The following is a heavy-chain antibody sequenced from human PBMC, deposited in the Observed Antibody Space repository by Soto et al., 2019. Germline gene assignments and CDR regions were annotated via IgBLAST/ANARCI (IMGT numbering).Heavy chain of an antibody. CDR2: IYYSGST. J-gene: IGHJ4*02. D-gene: IGHD3-9*01. CDR3: ARAGGGILTGNPRPYYFDY. CDR1: GVSISSGGYY. Sequence: SETLSLTCTVSGVSISSGGYYWSWIRQHPGKGLEWIGYIYYSGSTYYNPSLKSRVTISVDTSKNQFSLKLSSVTAADTAVYYCARAGGGILTGNPRPYYFDYWGQGTLVTVSS. V-gene: IGHV4-31*03.